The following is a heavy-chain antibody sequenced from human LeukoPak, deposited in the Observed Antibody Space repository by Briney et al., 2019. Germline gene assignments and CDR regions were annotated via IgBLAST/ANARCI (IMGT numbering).Heavy chain of an antibody. J-gene: IGHJ6*03. V-gene: IGHV4-4*07. CDR1: GGSISSYY. D-gene: IGHD3-9*01. CDR2: IYTSGST. Sequence: SETLSLTCTVSGGSISSYYWSWIRQPAGKGLEWIGRIYTSGSTNYNPSLKSRVTMSVDTSKNQFSLKLSSVTAADTAVYYCARGGGIDWFPSTGAYYMDVWGKGTTVTISS. CDR3: ARGGGIDWFPSTGAYYMDV.